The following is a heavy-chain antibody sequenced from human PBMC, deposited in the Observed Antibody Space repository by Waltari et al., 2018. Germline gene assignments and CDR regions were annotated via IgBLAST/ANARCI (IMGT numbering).Heavy chain of an antibody. CDR3: ARSFLQLQPSDAFDI. CDR1: GGSISSYY. CDR2: IYYSGST. Sequence: QVQLQESGPGLVKPSETLSLTCTVSGGSISSYYWSWIRQPPGKGLEWIGYIYYSGSTNYNPSLKSRVTISVDTSKNQFSLKLSSVTAADTAVYYCARSFLQLQPSDAFDIWGQGTMVTVSS. V-gene: IGHV4-59*01. D-gene: IGHD1-1*01. J-gene: IGHJ3*02.